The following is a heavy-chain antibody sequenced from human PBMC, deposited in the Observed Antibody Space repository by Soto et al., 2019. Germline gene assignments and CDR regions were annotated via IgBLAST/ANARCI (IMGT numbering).Heavy chain of an antibody. D-gene: IGHD3-3*01. CDR2: IYPGDSDT. Sequence: PGESLKISCKGSGYSFTSYWIGWVRQMPGKGLEWMGIIYPGDSDTRYSPSFQGQVTISADKSIITAYLLWSSLKASDTAMYYCARLAIFGVALPDYWGQGTLVTVSS. J-gene: IGHJ4*02. CDR1: GYSFTSYW. V-gene: IGHV5-51*01. CDR3: ARLAIFGVALPDY.